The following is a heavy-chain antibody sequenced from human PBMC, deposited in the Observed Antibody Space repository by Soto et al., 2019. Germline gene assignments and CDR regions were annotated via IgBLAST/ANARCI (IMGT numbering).Heavy chain of an antibody. J-gene: IGHJ6*02. CDR2: INPSGGST. CDR3: ARDVVVVDANNRVKVADYYGMDV. CDR1: GYTFTSYY. Sequence: ASVKVSCKASGYTFTSYYMHWVRQAPGQGLEWMGIINPSGGSTSYAQKFQGRVTMTRDTSTSTVYMELSSLRSEDTAVYYCARDVVVVDANNRVKVADYYGMDVWGQGTTVTVSS. D-gene: IGHD2-15*01. V-gene: IGHV1-46*01.